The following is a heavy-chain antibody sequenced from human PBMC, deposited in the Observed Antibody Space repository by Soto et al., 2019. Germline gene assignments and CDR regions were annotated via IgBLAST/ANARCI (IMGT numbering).Heavy chain of an antibody. Sequence: GASLKVSCNASGYTFTSYYMHWVLQAPGQGLEWMGIINPSGGSTSYAQKFQGRVTMTRDTSTSTVYMELSSLRSEDTAVYYCARDLRENWFDPWGQGTLVNVSS. V-gene: IGHV1-46*03. CDR1: GYTFTSYY. D-gene: IGHD4-17*01. CDR2: INPSGGST. CDR3: ARDLRENWFDP. J-gene: IGHJ5*02.